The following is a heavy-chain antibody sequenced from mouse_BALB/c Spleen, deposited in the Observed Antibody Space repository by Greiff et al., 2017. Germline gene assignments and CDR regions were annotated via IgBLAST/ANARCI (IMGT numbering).Heavy chain of an antibody. D-gene: IGHD2-14*01. CDR1: GFNIKDTY. CDR2: IDPANGNT. V-gene: IGHV14-3*02. J-gene: IGHJ1*01. Sequence: EVKLMESGAELVKPGASVKLSCTASGFNIKDTYMHWVKQRPEQGLEWIGRIDPANGNTKYDPKFQGKATITADTSSNTAYLQLSSLTSEDTAVYYCASKGHYRYDGGFDVWGAGTTVTVSS. CDR3: ASKGHYRYDGGFDV.